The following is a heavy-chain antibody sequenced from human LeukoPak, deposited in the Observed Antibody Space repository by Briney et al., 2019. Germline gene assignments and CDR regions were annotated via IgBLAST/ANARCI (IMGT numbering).Heavy chain of an antibody. CDR2: IYSGGST. CDR1: GFTVSSIY. D-gene: IGHD2-21*02. V-gene: IGHV3-66*01. J-gene: IGHJ6*02. Sequence: GGSLRLSCAASGFTVSSIYMSWVRQAPGKGLEWVSVIYSGGSTYYADSVKGRFTISRDNSKNTLYLQMNSLRAGDTAVYYCARTSLPYYGMDVWGQGTTVTVSS. CDR3: ARTSLPYYGMDV.